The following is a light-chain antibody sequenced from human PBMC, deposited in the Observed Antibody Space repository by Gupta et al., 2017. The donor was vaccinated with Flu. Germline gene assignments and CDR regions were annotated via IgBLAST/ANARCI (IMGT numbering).Light chain of an antibody. CDR1: QGIRSD. CDR3: RQHDSFPWT. CDR2: AAS. J-gene: IGKJ1*01. Sequence: DIQMTQSPSSLSASVGDRVTITCRASQGIRSDLGWYQQKPGKAPKRLIYAASILQSGVPSRFSGSGSGTEFTLTITNLQPEDFATYYCRQHDSFPWTFGQGTKVEIK. V-gene: IGKV1-17*02.